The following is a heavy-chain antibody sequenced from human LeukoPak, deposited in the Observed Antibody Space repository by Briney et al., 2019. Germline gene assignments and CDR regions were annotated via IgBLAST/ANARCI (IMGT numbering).Heavy chain of an antibody. J-gene: IGHJ4*02. CDR2: VYYRGTP. V-gene: IGHV4-39*07. D-gene: IGHD3-16*01. Sequence: PSETLSLTCTVSGDSIISDDYYWAWIRQPPGKGLEWIGSVYYRGTPYYSASLKSRVTISIDTSKSQFSLKVNSVTAADTAVYYCARDGGLHFDYWGQGTLVTVSS. CDR1: GDSIISDDYY. CDR3: ARDGGLHFDY.